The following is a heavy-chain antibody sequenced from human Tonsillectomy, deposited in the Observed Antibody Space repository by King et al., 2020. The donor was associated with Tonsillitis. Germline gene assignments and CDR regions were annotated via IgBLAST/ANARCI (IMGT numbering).Heavy chain of an antibody. CDR3: ARAPIPRSAFDI. CDR2: ISYDGSNK. V-gene: IGHV3-30*01. J-gene: IGHJ3*02. Sequence: VQLVESGGGVVQPGRSLRLSCAASGFTFSTYVMHWVRQAPGKGLEWVALISYDGSNKHYADSVKGRFTISRDNSKNTLYLQMNSLRTEDTAVYYCARAPIPRSAFDIWGQGTMVTVSS. CDR1: GFTFSTYV.